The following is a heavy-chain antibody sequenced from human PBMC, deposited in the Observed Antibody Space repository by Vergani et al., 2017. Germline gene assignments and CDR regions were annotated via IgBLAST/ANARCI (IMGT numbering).Heavy chain of an antibody. V-gene: IGHV1-18*01. CDR2: ISAYNGNT. CDR1: GYTFTSYG. Sequence: QVQLVQSGAEVKKPGASVKVSCKASGYTFTSYGISWVRQAPGQGLEWMGWISAYNGNTNYAQKLQGRVTMTTDTSTSTAYMELRSLRSDDTAVYYCARVDRXFDWLPLRDYYYYGMDVWGQGTTVTVSS. J-gene: IGHJ6*02. CDR3: ARVDRXFDWLPLRDYYYYGMDV. D-gene: IGHD3-9*01.